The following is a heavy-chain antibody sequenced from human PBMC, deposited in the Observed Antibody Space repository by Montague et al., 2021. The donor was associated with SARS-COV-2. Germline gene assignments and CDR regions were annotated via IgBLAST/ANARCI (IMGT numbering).Heavy chain of an antibody. Sequence: TLSLTCTVSGGSMNSGGYYWSWIRQHPGKGLEWIGHIYYTGSTXYNPSLKSRLTMSVDTSQNQFSLRLISVTAADTAVYYCARGRGDTGYVSDWGQGTLVTVTS. J-gene: IGHJ4*02. CDR3: ARGRGDTGYVSD. CDR2: IYYTGST. D-gene: IGHD5-12*01. CDR1: GGSMNSGGYY. V-gene: IGHV4-31*03.